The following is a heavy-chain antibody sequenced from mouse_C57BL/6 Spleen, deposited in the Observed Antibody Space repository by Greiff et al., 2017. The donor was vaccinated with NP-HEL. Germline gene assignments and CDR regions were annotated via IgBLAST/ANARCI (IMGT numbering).Heavy chain of an antibody. CDR1: GYTFTSYW. D-gene: IGHD1-1*01. CDR2: IYPGSGST. CDR3: AKGVFITTVVADS. Sequence: QVQLQQPGAELVKPGASVKMSCKASGYTFTSYWITWVKQRPGQGLEWIGDIYPGSGSTNYNEKFKSKATLTVDTSSSTAYMQLSSLTSEDSAVYYCAKGVFITTVVADSWGQGTTLTVSS. J-gene: IGHJ2*01. V-gene: IGHV1-55*01.